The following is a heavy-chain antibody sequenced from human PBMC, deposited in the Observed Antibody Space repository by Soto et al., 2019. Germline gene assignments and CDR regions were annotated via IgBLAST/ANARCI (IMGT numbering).Heavy chain of an antibody. CDR3: ASELTGYSFGPGDIY. Sequence: LTCTVSGGSINSGDYYWNWIRQPPGKGLGWIGYISFSGNTYYNPSLKGRVIISLDTSQNQFSLKLTSVSAADTAVYYCASELTGYSFGPGDIYWGQGTLVTVSS. D-gene: IGHD5-18*01. V-gene: IGHV4-30-4*01. CDR2: ISFSGNT. CDR1: GGSINSGDYY. J-gene: IGHJ1*01.